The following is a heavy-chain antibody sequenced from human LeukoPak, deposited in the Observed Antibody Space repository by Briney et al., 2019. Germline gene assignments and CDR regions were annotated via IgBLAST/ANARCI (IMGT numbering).Heavy chain of an antibody. V-gene: IGHV3-30*03. CDR3: ARAPVRTIFGVVILPFDY. Sequence: GGSLRLSCAASGFTFRNYGMHWVRQAPGKGLDWVAVISYDGSNKYYADSVKGRFTISRDNSKNTLYLQMNSLSAEDTAVYYCARAPVRTIFGVVILPFDYWGQGTLVTVSS. CDR1: GFTFRNYG. J-gene: IGHJ4*02. CDR2: ISYDGSNK. D-gene: IGHD3-3*01.